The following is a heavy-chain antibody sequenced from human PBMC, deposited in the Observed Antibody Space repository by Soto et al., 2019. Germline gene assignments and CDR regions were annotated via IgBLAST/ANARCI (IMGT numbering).Heavy chain of an antibody. V-gene: IGHV3-49*03. Sequence: PVGSLRLSCTASGCTCGDYAMSWFRQAPGKRLEWVGFTRSKAYGGTTEYAASVKGRFTISRDDSKSIAYLQMNRLKTEDTAVYYCTRFIVVPAKAKYYFDYWGQGTLVTVSS. CDR2: TRSKAYGGTT. D-gene: IGHD2-2*01. J-gene: IGHJ4*02. CDR1: GCTCGDYA. CDR3: TRFIVVPAKAKYYFDY.